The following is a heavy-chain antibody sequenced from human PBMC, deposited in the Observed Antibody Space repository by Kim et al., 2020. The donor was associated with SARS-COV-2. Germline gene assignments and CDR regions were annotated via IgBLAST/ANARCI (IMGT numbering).Heavy chain of an antibody. D-gene: IGHD2-8*02. CDR2: IYHSGST. V-gene: IGHV4-4*02. J-gene: IGHJ6*02. CDR1: GGSISSSNW. CDR3: AREVVLVDPPDYGMDV. Sequence: SETLSLTCAVSGGSISSSNWWSWVRQPPGKGLEWIGEIYHSGSTNYNPSPKSRVTISVDKSKNQFSLKLSSVTAADTAVYYCAREVVLVDPPDYGMDVWGQGTTVTVSS.